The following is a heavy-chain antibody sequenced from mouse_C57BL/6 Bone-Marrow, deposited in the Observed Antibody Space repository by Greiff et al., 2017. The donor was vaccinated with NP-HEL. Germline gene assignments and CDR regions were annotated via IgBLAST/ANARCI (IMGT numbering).Heavy chain of an antibody. V-gene: IGHV1-50*01. CDR1: GYTFTRYW. D-gene: IGHD1-1*01. Sequence: QSCKASGYTFTRYWMQWVKQRPGQGLEWIGEIDPSDSYTNYNQKFKGKATLTVDTSSSTAYMQLSSLTSEDSAVYYCARVYYYGSSCMDYWGQGTSVTVSS. CDR2: IDPSDSYT. CDR3: ARVYYYGSSCMDY. J-gene: IGHJ4*01.